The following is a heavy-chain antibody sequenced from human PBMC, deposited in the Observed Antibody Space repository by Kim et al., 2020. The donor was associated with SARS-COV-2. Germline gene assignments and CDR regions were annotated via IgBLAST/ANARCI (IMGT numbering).Heavy chain of an antibody. Sequence: GGSLRLSCAASGFTFSSYGMHWVRQAPGKGLEWVAVISYDGSNKYYADSVKGRFTISRDNSKNTLYLQMNSLRAEDTAVYYCARGIVATPWAYYFDYWGQGTLVTVSS. CDR1: GFTFSSYG. J-gene: IGHJ4*02. D-gene: IGHD5-12*01. CDR2: ISYDGSNK. CDR3: ARGIVATPWAYYFDY. V-gene: IGHV3-33*05.